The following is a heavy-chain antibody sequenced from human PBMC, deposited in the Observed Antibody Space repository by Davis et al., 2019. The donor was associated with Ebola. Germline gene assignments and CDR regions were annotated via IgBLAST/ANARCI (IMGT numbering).Heavy chain of an antibody. CDR2: ISSSGSTI. V-gene: IGHV3-11*01. J-gene: IGHJ4*02. Sequence: GRSLRPSCPPSASTSSDYYMSWTRQPPGKGLEWVSYISSSGSTIYYADSVKGRFTISRDNAKNSLDLQMNSLRAEDTAVYYCARDSYSISCIDYWGQGTLVTVSS. D-gene: IGHD6-13*01. CDR1: ASTSSDYY. CDR3: ARDSYSISCIDY.